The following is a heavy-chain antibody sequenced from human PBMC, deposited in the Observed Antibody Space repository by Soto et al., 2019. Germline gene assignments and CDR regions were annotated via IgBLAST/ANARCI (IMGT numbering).Heavy chain of an antibody. D-gene: IGHD3-10*01. CDR2: ISAYNGNT. CDR1: GSPFTTYG. V-gene: IGHV1-18*04. CDR3: ARDRYYYGSGSYYSSWCDP. J-gene: IGHJ5*02. Sequence: GASVKVSCKTSGSPFTTYGVSWVRQDTGQGLEWMGWISAYNGNTNYAQKLQGRVTMTTDTSTSTAYMELRCLRSDDTAVYYCARDRYYYGSGSYYSSWCDPWGQGTLVTVSS.